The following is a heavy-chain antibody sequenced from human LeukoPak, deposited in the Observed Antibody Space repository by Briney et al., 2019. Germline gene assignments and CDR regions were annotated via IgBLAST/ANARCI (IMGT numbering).Heavy chain of an antibody. D-gene: IGHD3-9*01. CDR1: GGSISSYY. Sequence: PSETLSLTCTVSGGSISSYYWSWIRQPAGKGLGWIGRIYTSGSTNYNPSLKSRVTMSVDTSKNQFSLRLSSVTAADTAVYYCAKDKNYDILTGYFESPNWYFDLWGRGTLVTVSS. J-gene: IGHJ2*01. CDR3: AKDKNYDILTGYFESPNWYFDL. V-gene: IGHV4-4*07. CDR2: IYTSGST.